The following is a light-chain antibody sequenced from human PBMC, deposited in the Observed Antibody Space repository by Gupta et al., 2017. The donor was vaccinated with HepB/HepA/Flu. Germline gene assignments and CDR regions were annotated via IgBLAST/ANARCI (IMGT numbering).Light chain of an antibody. Sequence: QSVLTQPPSVSAAPGQKVTIPCSGSSSNIGNNYVSWYQQLPGTAPKLLIYENNKRPSGIPDRFSGSKSGTSATLGITGLQTGDEADYYCGTWDSSLSVLVVFGGGTKLTVL. V-gene: IGLV1-51*02. CDR2: ENN. CDR1: SSNIGNNY. CDR3: GTWDSSLSVLVV. J-gene: IGLJ2*01.